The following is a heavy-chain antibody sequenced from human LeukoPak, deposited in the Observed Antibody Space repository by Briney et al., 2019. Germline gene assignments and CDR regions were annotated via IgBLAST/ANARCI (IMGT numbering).Heavy chain of an antibody. CDR3: AREAAAAGNSAFDY. V-gene: IGHV4-39*07. D-gene: IGHD6-13*01. J-gene: IGHJ4*02. Sequence: SETLSLTCTVSGDSISSSSYYWGWIRQPPGKGLEWIGSIYYSGSTYYNPSLKSRVTISIDTSKNQFSLKLSSVTAADTAVYYCAREAAAAGNSAFDYWGQGTLVTVSS. CDR2: IYYSGST. CDR1: GDSISSSSYY.